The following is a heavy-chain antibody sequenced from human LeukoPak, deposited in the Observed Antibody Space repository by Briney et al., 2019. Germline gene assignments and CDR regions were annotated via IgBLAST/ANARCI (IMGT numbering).Heavy chain of an antibody. V-gene: IGHV3-21*04. Sequence: GGSLRLSCAASGFTFSSYSMNWVRQAPGKGLEWVSSISSSSSYIYYADSVKGRFTISRDNSKNTLYLQMNSLRAEDTAVYYCAKDRSITHGGWGQGTLVTVSS. J-gene: IGHJ4*02. CDR3: AKDRSITHGG. D-gene: IGHD3-3*01. CDR2: ISSSSSYI. CDR1: GFTFSSYS.